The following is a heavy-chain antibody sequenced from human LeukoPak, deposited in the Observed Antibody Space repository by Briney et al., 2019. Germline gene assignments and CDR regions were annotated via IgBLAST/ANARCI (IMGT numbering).Heavy chain of an antibody. CDR2: IYHSGHT. Sequence: SETLSLTCTVSGGSISSYYWGWIRQPPGKGLEWIASIYHSGHTYQNPSLKSRVTISVDTSKNQFSLKLSSVTAADTAVYYCAREVSSGWTYFDYWGQGILVSVSS. J-gene: IGHJ4*02. CDR1: GGSISSYY. CDR3: AREVSSGWTYFDY. D-gene: IGHD6-19*01. V-gene: IGHV4-39*02.